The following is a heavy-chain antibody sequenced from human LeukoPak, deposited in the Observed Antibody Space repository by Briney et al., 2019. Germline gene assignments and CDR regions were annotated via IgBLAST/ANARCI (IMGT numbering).Heavy chain of an antibody. CDR1: GGSISSYY. CDR2: IYYSGST. J-gene: IGHJ6*02. CDR3: ARQDYYYYGMDV. V-gene: IGHV4-59*08. Sequence: SETLSLTCTVSGGSISSYYWSWIRQPPGKGLEWIGYIYYSGSTNYNPSLKSRVTIPVDTSKNQFSLKLSSVTAADTAVYYCARQDYYYYGMDVWGQGTTVTVSS.